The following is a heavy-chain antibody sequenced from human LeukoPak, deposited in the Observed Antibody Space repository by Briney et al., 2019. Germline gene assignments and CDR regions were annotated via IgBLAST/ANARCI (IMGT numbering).Heavy chain of an antibody. Sequence: PGGSLRLSCAASGFTFSSYWMHWVRQAPGKGLVWISRISGGGSATSYADSVKGRFTISRDNAKNTLYLQMNSLRAEDTAVYYCASGVLAAMVPDYWGQGSWSPSPQ. CDR2: ISGGGSAT. CDR3: ASGVLAAMVPDY. V-gene: IGHV3-74*01. CDR1: GFTFSSYW. J-gene: IGHJ4*02. D-gene: IGHD5-18*01.